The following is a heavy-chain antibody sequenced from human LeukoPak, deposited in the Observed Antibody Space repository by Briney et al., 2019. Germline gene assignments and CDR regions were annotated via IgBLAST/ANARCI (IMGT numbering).Heavy chain of an antibody. D-gene: IGHD1-20*01. CDR2: IYSGGTT. J-gene: IGHJ6*03. CDR1: GFTVSSNY. V-gene: IGHV3-53*01. CDR3: ARAAITSPQTYYYYYNMDV. Sequence: GGSLRLSCAASGFTVSSNYMSWVRQAPGEGMEWVSVIYSGGTTYYADCVKGRFTISRDNSKNTLYLQMNSLRAEDTAVYYCARAAITSPQTYYYYYNMDVWGKGTTVTVSS.